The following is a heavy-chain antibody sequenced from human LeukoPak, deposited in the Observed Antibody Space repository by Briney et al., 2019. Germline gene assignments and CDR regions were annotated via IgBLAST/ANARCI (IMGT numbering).Heavy chain of an antibody. Sequence: GGSLRLSCAASGFTFSSYSMNWVRQAPGKGLEWVSSISSSSYIYYADSVKGRFTISRDNAKNSLYLQMNSLRAEDTAVYYCARATEGYSYGYFDYWGQGTLVTVSS. D-gene: IGHD5-18*01. CDR2: ISSSSYI. CDR3: ARATEGYSYGYFDY. J-gene: IGHJ4*02. V-gene: IGHV3-21*01. CDR1: GFTFSSYS.